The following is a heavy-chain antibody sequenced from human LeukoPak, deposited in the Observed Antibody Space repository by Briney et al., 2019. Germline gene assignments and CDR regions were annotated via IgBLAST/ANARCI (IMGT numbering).Heavy chain of an antibody. Sequence: PGGSLRLSCAASGFTLSSYSMNWVRQAPGKGLEWVSSISSSSSYIYYADSVKGRFTISRDNAKNSLYLQMNSLRAEDTAVYYCARGVSAVAGSFDYWGQGTLVTVSS. CDR1: GFTLSSYS. J-gene: IGHJ4*02. CDR2: ISSSSSYI. CDR3: ARGVSAVAGSFDY. D-gene: IGHD6-19*01. V-gene: IGHV3-21*01.